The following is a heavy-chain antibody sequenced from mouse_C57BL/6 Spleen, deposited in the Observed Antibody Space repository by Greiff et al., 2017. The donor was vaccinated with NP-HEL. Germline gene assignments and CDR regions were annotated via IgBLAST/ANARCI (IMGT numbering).Heavy chain of an antibody. Sequence: VQLQQSGPELVKPGASVKISCKASGYAFSSSWMNWVKQRPGKGLEWIGRIYPGDGDTNYNGKFKGKATLTADKSSSTAYMQLSSLTSEDSAVYFCARRGNGYYAMDYWGQGTSVTVSS. J-gene: IGHJ4*01. CDR3: ARRGNGYYAMDY. V-gene: IGHV1-82*01. CDR2: IYPGDGDT. CDR1: GYAFSSSW.